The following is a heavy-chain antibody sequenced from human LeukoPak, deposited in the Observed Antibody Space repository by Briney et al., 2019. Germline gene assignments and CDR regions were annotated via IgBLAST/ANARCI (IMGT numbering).Heavy chain of an antibody. CDR3: ARDLTEDGYNFDY. CDR2: INPNSGGT. J-gene: IGHJ4*02. Sequence: ASVKVSCKASGYTFTGYYMHWVRQAPGQGLEWMGWINPNSGGTNYAQKFQGRVTMTRDTSISTAYMELSRLRSDDTAVYYCARDLTEDGYNFDYWGQGTLVPVSS. D-gene: IGHD5-24*01. CDR1: GYTFTGYY. V-gene: IGHV1-2*02.